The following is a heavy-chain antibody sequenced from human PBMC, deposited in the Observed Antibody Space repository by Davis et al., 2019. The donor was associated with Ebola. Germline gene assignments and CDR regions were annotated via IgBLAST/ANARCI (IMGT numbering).Heavy chain of an antibody. CDR2: ISYDGSNK. J-gene: IGHJ3*02. Sequence: GESLKISCAASGFTFSSYGMHWVRQAPGKGLEWVAVISYDGSNKYYADSVKGRFTISRDNSKNTLYLQMNSLRAEDTAVYYCAKDHLDIWGQGTMVTVSS. V-gene: IGHV3-30*18. CDR3: AKDHLDI. CDR1: GFTFSSYG.